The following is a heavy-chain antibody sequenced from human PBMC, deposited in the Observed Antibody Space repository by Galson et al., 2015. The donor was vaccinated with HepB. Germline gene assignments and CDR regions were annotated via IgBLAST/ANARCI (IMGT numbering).Heavy chain of an antibody. J-gene: IGHJ4*02. CDR2: ISSSSSTI. V-gene: IGHV3-48*04. Sequence: SLRLSCAASGFTFSSYGINWVRQAPGRGLEWVSYISSSSSTIYYADSAKGRFTISRDNAKNSLFLQMNSLRAEDTAVYYCARDTTFGGTIVNYFDYWGQGTLVTVSS. D-gene: IGHD3-16*02. CDR1: GFTFSSYG. CDR3: ARDTTFGGTIVNYFDY.